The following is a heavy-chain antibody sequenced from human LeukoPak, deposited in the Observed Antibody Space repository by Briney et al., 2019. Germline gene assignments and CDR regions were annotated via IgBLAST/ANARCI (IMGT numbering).Heavy chain of an antibody. Sequence: NPGGSLRLSYAASGFSFSSYNMNWVRQAPGKGLEWVASISSSGSDIHYADSVKGRFTISRDNTKNSLYLQMNSLRAEDTAVYYCARTDRKGYYFDIGAFDIWGQGTMVTVSS. CDR2: ISSSGSDI. D-gene: IGHD3-22*01. J-gene: IGHJ3*02. V-gene: IGHV3-21*01. CDR3: ARTDRKGYYFDIGAFDI. CDR1: GFSFSSYN.